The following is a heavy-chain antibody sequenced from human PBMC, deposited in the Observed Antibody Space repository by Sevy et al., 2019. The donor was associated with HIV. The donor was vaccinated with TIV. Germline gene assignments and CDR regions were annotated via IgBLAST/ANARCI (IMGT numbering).Heavy chain of an antibody. CDR3: TTHAGIAAAGRVFDY. CDR1: GFTFSDHY. V-gene: IGHV3-72*01. D-gene: IGHD6-13*01. Sequence: GGSLRLSCAASGFTFSDHYMEWVRQAPGKGLEWVGRTRNKADSYTTEYAASVKGRFTISKDDSKNSLYLQMNSLKTEDTAVYYCTTHAGIAAAGRVFDYWGQGTLVTVSS. J-gene: IGHJ4*02. CDR2: TRNKADSYTT.